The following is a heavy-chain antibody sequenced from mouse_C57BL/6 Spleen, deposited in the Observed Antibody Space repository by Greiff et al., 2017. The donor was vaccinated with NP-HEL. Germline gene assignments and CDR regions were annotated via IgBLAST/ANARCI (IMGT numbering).Heavy chain of an antibody. CDR1: GFTFSSYA. Sequence: EVQRVESGGGLVKPGGSLKLSCAASGFTFSSYAMSWVRQTPEKRLEWVATISDGGSYTYYPDNVKGRFTISRDNAKNNLYLQMSHLKSEDTAMYYCARDRGDYPFAYWGQGTLVTVSA. CDR3: ARDRGDYPFAY. J-gene: IGHJ3*01. CDR2: ISDGGSYT. D-gene: IGHD2-4*01. V-gene: IGHV5-4*01.